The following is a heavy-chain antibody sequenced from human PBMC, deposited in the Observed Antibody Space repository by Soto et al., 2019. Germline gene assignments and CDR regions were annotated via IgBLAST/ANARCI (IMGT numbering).Heavy chain of an antibody. CDR2: INPNGGST. J-gene: IGHJ4*02. Sequence: VQLVQSGAEVKKPGASVKVSCKASGYSFTTYYMHWVRQAPGQGLEWMGIINPNGGSTSYAQKFQGRVTMTRDTSTSTVYMELSSLRSEDTAVYYCARDYDGYNFLVDYWGQGTLVTVSS. CDR1: GYSFTTYY. V-gene: IGHV1-46*01. CDR3: ARDYDGYNFLVDY. D-gene: IGHD5-12*01.